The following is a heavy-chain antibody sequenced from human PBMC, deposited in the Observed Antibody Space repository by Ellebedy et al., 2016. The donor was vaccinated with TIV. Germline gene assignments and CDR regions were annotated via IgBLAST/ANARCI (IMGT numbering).Heavy chain of an antibody. CDR1: GFTFSSYS. V-gene: IGHV3-48*02. D-gene: IGHD2-8*01. CDR3: ARDRTDVMGY. CDR2: ISSSSSTI. Sequence: GESLKISCAASGFTFSSYSMNWVRQAPGKGLEWVSYISSSSSTIYYADSVKGRFTISRDNAKNSLYLQMNSLRDEDTAVYYCARDRTDVMGYWGQGTLVTVSS. J-gene: IGHJ4*02.